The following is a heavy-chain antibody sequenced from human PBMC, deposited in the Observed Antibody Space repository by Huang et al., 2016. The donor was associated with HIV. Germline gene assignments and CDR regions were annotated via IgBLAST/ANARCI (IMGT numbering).Heavy chain of an antibody. J-gene: IGHJ4*02. V-gene: IGHV1-2*02. CDR2: LNPKNGAT. CDR1: GYTFADYF. CDR3: TRDGVAPDEEFDY. Sequence: QVQLVQSGAEVKKPGASVKVSCKPSGYTFADYFIPWVRQAPGQGLEWMAWLNPKNGATNYAQKFLGRVTVTGDTSINTAYMECSGLTSDDTANYYCTRDGVAPDEEFDYWGQGTLIIVSS. D-gene: IGHD5-12*01.